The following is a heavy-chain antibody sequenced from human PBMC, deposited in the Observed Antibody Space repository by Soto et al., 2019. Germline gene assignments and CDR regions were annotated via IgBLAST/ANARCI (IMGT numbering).Heavy chain of an antibody. Sequence: SETLSLTCTVSGGSIRSSSGYWGWIRQPPGKGLEWIGSIYYSGTTYYNPSLKSRVTISVDTSNSQFSLKLNSVTATDTAVYYCARGLISGSHYSGGWYYFDSWGQGTHVTVSS. CDR3: ARGLISGSHYSGGWYYFDS. V-gene: IGHV4-39*01. J-gene: IGHJ4*02. CDR1: GGSIRSSSGY. D-gene: IGHD1-26*01. CDR2: IYYSGTT.